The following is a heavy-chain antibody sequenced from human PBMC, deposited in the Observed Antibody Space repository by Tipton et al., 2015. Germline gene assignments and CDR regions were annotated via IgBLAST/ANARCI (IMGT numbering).Heavy chain of an antibody. CDR2: ISSSSSAI. CDR3: ARAYYDRSGYFISYFDY. Sequence: SLRLSCAASGFTFSRYSMNWVRQAPGKGLEWVSYISSSSSAIYYADSVKGRFTISRDNAKNSLYLQMNSLRDEDTAVYYCARAYYDRSGYFISYFDYWGQGTLVTVSS. V-gene: IGHV3-48*02. D-gene: IGHD3-22*01. CDR1: GFTFSRYS. J-gene: IGHJ4*02.